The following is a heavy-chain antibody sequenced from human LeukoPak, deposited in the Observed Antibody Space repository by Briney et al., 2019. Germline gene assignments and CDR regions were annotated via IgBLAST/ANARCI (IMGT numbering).Heavy chain of an antibody. V-gene: IGHV3-11*04. CDR3: ARVRSGYYHDAFDI. CDR1: GFTFSDYY. D-gene: IGHD3-22*01. J-gene: IGHJ3*02. Sequence: PGGSLRLSCAASGFTFSDYYMSWIRQAPGKGLEWVSYISSSGSTIYYADFVKGRFTISRDNAKNSLHLQMNSLRVEDTAVYYCARVRSGYYHDAFDISGQGTMVTVSS. CDR2: ISSSGSTI.